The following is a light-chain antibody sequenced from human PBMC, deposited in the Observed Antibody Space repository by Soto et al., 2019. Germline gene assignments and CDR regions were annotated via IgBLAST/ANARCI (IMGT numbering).Light chain of an antibody. CDR1: QSISSW. Sequence: DIQMTQSPSTLSASVGDRVTITCRSSQSISSWLAWYQQKPGKAPKLLIYDASSLESGVPSRFSGSGSGTEFTLTISSLQPDDFATYYCQQYKSHSWTLGQGTKVDIK. CDR2: DAS. CDR3: QQYKSHSWT. V-gene: IGKV1-5*01. J-gene: IGKJ1*01.